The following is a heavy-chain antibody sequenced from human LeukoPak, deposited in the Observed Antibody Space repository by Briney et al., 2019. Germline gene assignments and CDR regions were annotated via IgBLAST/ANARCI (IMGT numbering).Heavy chain of an antibody. CDR2: IYYSGST. D-gene: IGHD3-3*01. J-gene: IGHJ4*02. CDR3: ARTHEVLYFDY. CDR1: GGSITSHY. V-gene: IGHV4-59*08. Sequence: SETLSLTCTVSGGSITSHYWSWIRQPPGKGLEWIGYIYYSGSTSYNPSLKSRVTISVDTSKRQFTLQVNSVTAADTAVYYCARTHEVLYFDYWGQGTLVTVSS.